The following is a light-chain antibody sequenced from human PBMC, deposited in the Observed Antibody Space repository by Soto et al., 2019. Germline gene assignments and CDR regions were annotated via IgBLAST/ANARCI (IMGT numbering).Light chain of an antibody. CDR3: QQYNTYPWT. V-gene: IGKV1-5*01. J-gene: IGKJ1*01. Sequence: DIQMTPSPSPLSASVGDRVTITCRASQYISSWLAWYQQKPGTAPRLLIYDTSNLEDGVPSTFSGSGSGTDFTLTVSSLQPDDSATYYCQQYNTYPWTFGQGTKVDIK. CDR2: DTS. CDR1: QYISSW.